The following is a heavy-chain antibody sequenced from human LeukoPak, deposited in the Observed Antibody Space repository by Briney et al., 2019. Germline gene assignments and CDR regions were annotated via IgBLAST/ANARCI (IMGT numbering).Heavy chain of an antibody. D-gene: IGHD3-22*01. Sequence: SETLSLTCTVSGVSISSYYWSWLRQTPGKGLEWIAYIYYSGSTKYNPSLKSRVTISVDTSKNQFSLKLSSVTAADTAVYYCTRGSIAYYYMDVWGKGTTVTISS. CDR2: IYYSGST. V-gene: IGHV4-59*01. CDR1: GVSISSYY. J-gene: IGHJ6*03. CDR3: TRGSIAYYYMDV.